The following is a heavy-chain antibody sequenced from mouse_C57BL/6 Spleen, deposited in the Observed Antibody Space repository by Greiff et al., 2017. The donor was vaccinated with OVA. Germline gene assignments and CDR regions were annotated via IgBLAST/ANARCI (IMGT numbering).Heavy chain of an antibody. CDR3: ARYGEGAMDY. CDR2: INPNNGGT. Sequence: EVQLQQSGPELVKPGASVKISCKASGYTFTDYYMNWVKQSHGKSLEWIGDINPNNGGTSYNQKFKGKATLTVDKSSSTAYMELRSLTSEDSAGYYCARYGEGAMDYWGQGTSVTVSS. D-gene: IGHD1-1*02. CDR1: GYTFTDYY. J-gene: IGHJ4*01. V-gene: IGHV1-26*01.